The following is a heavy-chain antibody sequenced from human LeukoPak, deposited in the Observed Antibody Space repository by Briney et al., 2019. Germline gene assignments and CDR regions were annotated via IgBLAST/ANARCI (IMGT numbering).Heavy chain of an antibody. D-gene: IGHD3-10*01. CDR3: ARDPIPSLYYYGSGGDSGLDY. CDR2: MNPNSGNT. J-gene: IGHJ4*02. V-gene: IGHV1-8*01. CDR1: GYTFTSYD. Sequence: ASVKVSCKASGYTFTSYDINWVRQATGQGLEWMGWMNPNSGNTGYAQKFQGRVTMTRDTSISTAYMELSRLRSDDTAVYYCARDPIPSLYYYGSGGDSGLDYWGQGTLVTVSS.